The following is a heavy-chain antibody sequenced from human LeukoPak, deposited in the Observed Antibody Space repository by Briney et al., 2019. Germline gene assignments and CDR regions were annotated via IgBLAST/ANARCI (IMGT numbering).Heavy chain of an antibody. D-gene: IGHD2-21*01. V-gene: IGHV3-20*04. J-gene: IGHJ3*02. Sequence: GGSLRLSCAASGFTFDDYAMSWVRQAPGKGLAWVSGINWNGGSTGYVDSVKGRFAISRDTAKNSLYLQMNSLRGEDTALYYCARDSHFGGFFDIWGQGTMVTVSS. CDR2: INWNGGST. CDR1: GFTFDDYA. CDR3: ARDSHFGGFFDI.